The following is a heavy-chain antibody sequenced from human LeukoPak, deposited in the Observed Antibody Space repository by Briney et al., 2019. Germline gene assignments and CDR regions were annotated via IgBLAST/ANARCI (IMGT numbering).Heavy chain of an antibody. CDR2: INPNSGGT. CDR1: GYTFTGYY. D-gene: IGHD3-16*01. V-gene: IGHV1-2*02. CDR3: ARTGWGSYLLDY. J-gene: IGHJ4*02. Sequence: GSVKVSCKASGYTFTGYYMHWVRQAPGQGLEWMGWINPNSGGTNYAQKLQGRVTMTTDTSTSTAYMELRSLRSDDTAVYYCARTGWGSYLLDYWGQGTLVTVSS.